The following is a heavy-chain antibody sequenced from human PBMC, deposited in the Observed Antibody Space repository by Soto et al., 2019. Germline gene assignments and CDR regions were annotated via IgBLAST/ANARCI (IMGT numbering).Heavy chain of an antibody. V-gene: IGHV4-31*03. D-gene: IGHD5-12*01. CDR1: GGSISSGGYY. Sequence: SETLSLTCTVSGGSISSGGYYWSWIRQHPGKGLEWIGYIYYSGSTYYNPSLKSRVTISVDTSKNQFSLKLISVTAADTAVYYCAIDPGYSGYDFSSPYYYYYGMDVWGQGTTVTVSS. J-gene: IGHJ6*02. CDR2: IYYSGST. CDR3: AIDPGYSGYDFSSPYYYYYGMDV.